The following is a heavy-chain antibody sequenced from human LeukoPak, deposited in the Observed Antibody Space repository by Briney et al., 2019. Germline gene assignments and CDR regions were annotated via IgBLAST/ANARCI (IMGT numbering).Heavy chain of an antibody. CDR3: VKDLGRYRNNCFDY. J-gene: IGHJ4*02. CDR1: GFTFSSYS. Sequence: PGGSLRLSCAASGFTFSSYSMSWVRQAPEKGLEWVSTINGSGGGTYYADSVKGRFTISRDDSKNTLYLQMNSLRAEDTAVYYCVKDLGRYRNNCFDYWGEGTLVSVSS. V-gene: IGHV3-23*01. D-gene: IGHD1-26*01. CDR2: INGSGGGT.